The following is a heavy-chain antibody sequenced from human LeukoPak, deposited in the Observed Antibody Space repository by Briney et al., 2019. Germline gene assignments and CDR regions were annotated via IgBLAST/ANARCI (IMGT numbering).Heavy chain of an antibody. J-gene: IGHJ4*02. D-gene: IGHD3-10*01. V-gene: IGHV1-58*01. CDR2: IVVGSGNT. CDR1: GFTFTSSA. Sequence: SVKVSCKASGFTFTSSAVQWVRQARGQRLEWIGWIVVGSGNTNYAQKFQERVTITRGMSTSTAYMELSSLRSEDTAVYYCAARKSSGSHPRIDYWGQGTLVTVSS. CDR3: AARKSSGSHPRIDY.